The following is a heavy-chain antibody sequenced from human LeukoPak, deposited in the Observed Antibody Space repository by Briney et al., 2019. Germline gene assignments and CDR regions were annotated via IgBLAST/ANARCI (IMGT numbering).Heavy chain of an antibody. CDR2: ISATGGST. J-gene: IGHJ4*02. CDR3: AKHAGVSSAWLSHFDY. V-gene: IGHV3-23*01. Sequence: GGSLRVSCAASGFTFSNYAMSWVRQAPGKGLGWVSGISATGGSTYYADSVKGQFAISRDNSKNTLSLQMNNLRADDTAVYYCAKHAGVSSAWLSHFDYWGQGTLVTVSS. CDR1: GFTFSNYA. D-gene: IGHD6-19*01.